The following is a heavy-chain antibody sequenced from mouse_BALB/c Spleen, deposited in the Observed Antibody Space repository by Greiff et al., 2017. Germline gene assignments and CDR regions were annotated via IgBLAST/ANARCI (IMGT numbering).Heavy chain of an antibody. V-gene: IGHV5-4*02. CDR1: GFTFSDYY. Sequence: EVQGVESGGGLVQPGGSRKLSCAASGFTFSDYYMYWVRQTPEKRLEWVATISDGGSYTYYPDSVKGRFTISRDNAKNNLYLQMSSLKSEDTAMYYCARGGGYGNYPNYYAMDYWGQGTSVTVSS. D-gene: IGHD2-1*01. CDR3: ARGGGYGNYPNYYAMDY. CDR2: ISDGGSYT. J-gene: IGHJ4*01.